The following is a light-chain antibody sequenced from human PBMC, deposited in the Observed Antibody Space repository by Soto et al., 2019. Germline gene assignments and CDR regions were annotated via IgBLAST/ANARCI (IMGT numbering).Light chain of an antibody. CDR2: EVT. Sequence: QSALTQPPSASGSPGQSVTISCTGTSSDVGGYNYVSWYQQHPGKAPKLVIYEVTKRPSGVPDRFSGSKSGNTASLTISGLQAEDEADYYCSSYTSSSPLFGTGTKVTVL. CDR1: SSDVGGYNY. CDR3: SSYTSSSPL. J-gene: IGLJ1*01. V-gene: IGLV2-8*01.